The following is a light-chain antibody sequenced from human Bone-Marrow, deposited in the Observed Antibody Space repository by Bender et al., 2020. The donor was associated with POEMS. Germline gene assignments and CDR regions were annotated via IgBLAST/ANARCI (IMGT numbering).Light chain of an antibody. J-gene: IGLJ3*02. CDR3: CSYAGRNTLV. V-gene: IGLV2-23*01. CDR1: SSNIGAHA. CDR2: EGN. Sequence: QSVLTQPPSASGTPGQRVTISCSGGSSNIGAHAVNWYQHLPGTAPKLLLYEGNKRPTGVSNRFTGSKSGNTATLTISGLQAEDEADYYCCSYAGRNTLVFGGGTKLTVL.